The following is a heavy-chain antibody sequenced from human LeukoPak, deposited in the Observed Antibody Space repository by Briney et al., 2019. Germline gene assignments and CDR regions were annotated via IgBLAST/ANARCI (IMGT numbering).Heavy chain of an antibody. Sequence: PGGSLRLSCAASGFTFDEYGMSWVRQAPGKGLEWVSGINWNGGSTGYADSVKGRFTISRDNAKNSLYLQMNSLRAEDTALYYCARGRVGATRSPRKYYFDYWGQGTLVTVSS. J-gene: IGHJ4*02. CDR2: INWNGGST. CDR3: ARGRVGATRSPRKYYFDY. D-gene: IGHD1-26*01. V-gene: IGHV3-20*04. CDR1: GFTFDEYG.